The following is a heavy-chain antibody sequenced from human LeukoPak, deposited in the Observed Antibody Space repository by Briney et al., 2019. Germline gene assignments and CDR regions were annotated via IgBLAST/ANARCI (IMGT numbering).Heavy chain of an antibody. D-gene: IGHD2-2*01. Sequence: ASVKVSCKVSGYTLTELSMHWVRQAPGKGLEWMGGFDPEDGETIYAQKFQGRVTMTEDTSTDTAYMELSSLRSEDTAVYYCAASPRGQLLWGPFDYWGQGTLVTVSS. J-gene: IGHJ4*02. V-gene: IGHV1-24*01. CDR3: AASPRGQLLWGPFDY. CDR2: FDPEDGET. CDR1: GYTLTELS.